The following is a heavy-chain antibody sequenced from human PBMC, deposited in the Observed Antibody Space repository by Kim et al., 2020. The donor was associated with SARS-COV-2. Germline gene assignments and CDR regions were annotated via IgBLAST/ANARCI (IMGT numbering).Heavy chain of an antibody. CDR1: GFTFSGSA. V-gene: IGHV3-73*01. CDR2: IRSKANSYAT. Sequence: GGSLRLSCPASGFTFSGSAIHWVRQASGKGLEWVGRIRSKANSYATAYAASVKGRFTISRDDSKNTAYLQMNSLKTEDTAVYYCARHIDVRYCSSASCYYGMDVLGQGTTVTVSS. D-gene: IGHD2-2*01. J-gene: IGHJ6*02. CDR3: ARHIDVRYCSSASCYYGMDV.